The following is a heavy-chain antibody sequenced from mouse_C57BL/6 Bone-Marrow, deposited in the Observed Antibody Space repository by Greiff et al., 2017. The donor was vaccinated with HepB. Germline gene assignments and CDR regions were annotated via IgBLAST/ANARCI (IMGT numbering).Heavy chain of an antibody. CDR3: ARYLYGSSWYFDY. CDR2: IHPNSGST. Sequence: QVQLQQPGAELVKPGASVKLSCKASGYTFTSYWMHWVKQRPGQGLEWIGMIHPNSGSTNYNEKFKSKATLTVDKSSSTAYMQLSSLTSEYSAVYYCARYLYGSSWYFDYWGQGTTLTVSS. V-gene: IGHV1-64*01. J-gene: IGHJ2*01. D-gene: IGHD1-1*01. CDR1: GYTFTSYW.